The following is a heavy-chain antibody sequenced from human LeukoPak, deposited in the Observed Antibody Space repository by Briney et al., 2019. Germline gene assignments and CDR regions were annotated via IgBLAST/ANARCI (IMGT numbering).Heavy chain of an antibody. Sequence: SETLPLTCSVSGGSISGNYWSWIRQPPGKGLEWIGYIYYSGDTNYNPSLKSRVTISVDTSKNQFSLKLNSVTAADTAVYYCARGGATHYYYFYGMDVWGQGTTVTVS. V-gene: IGHV4-59*01. J-gene: IGHJ6*02. CDR1: GGSISGNY. D-gene: IGHD1-26*01. CDR2: IYYSGDT. CDR3: ARGGATHYYYFYGMDV.